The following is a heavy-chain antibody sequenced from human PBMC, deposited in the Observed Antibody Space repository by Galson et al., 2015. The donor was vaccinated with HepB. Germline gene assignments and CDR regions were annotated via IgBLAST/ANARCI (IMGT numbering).Heavy chain of an antibody. CDR1: GFTFSHYG. D-gene: IGHD3-16*02. V-gene: IGHV3-30*03. Sequence: SLRLSCAASGFTFSHYGMVWVRQVPGKGLEWMSFISRHGDRKLNADSVKGRFSISRDNSGNTLHLLMNSLSAEDTAVYCCGIVPGPMDVWGKGTTVTVSS. CDR2: ISRHGDRK. J-gene: IGHJ6*03. CDR3: GIVPGPMDV.